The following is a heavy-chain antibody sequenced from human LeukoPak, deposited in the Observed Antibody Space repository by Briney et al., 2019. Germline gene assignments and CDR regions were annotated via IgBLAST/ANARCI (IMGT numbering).Heavy chain of an antibody. D-gene: IGHD1-1*01. CDR3: TSGLTVRRYNNTPVDY. CDR2: IRSKANSYAT. J-gene: IGHJ4*02. V-gene: IGHV3-73*01. Sequence: GGSLRLSCTASGFTFSGSAMHWVRQASGKGLEWVGRIRSKANSYATVYAASVKGRFTISRDDSKNTAYLQMNSLKTEDTAVYYCTSGLTVRRYNNTPVDYWGQGTLVTVSS. CDR1: GFTFSGSA.